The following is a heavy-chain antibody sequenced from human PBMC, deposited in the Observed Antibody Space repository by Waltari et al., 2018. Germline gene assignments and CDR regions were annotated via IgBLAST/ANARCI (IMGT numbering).Heavy chain of an antibody. CDR3: SRARITYYDILTGYYKPPNWFDP. Sequence: QVQLVQSGSELKKPGASVKVSCKASGYTFTSYAMNWVRQAPGQGLEWMGWINTNTGNPTYAQGFTGRFVFSLDTSVSTAYLQISSLKAEETAVYYCSRARITYYDILTGYYKPPNWFDPWGQGTLVTVSS. CDR2: INTNTGNP. D-gene: IGHD3-9*01. CDR1: GYTFTSYA. V-gene: IGHV7-4-1*02. J-gene: IGHJ5*02.